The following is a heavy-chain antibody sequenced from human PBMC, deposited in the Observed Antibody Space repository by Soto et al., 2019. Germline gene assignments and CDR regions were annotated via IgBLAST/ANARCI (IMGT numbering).Heavy chain of an antibody. V-gene: IGHV1-18*01. CDR1: GYTFTTYG. CDR2: ISAYNGNT. J-gene: IGHJ6*02. D-gene: IGHD2-2*01. Sequence: QVQLVQSGAEVKKPGASVKVSCKASGYTFTTYGISWVRQAPGQGLEWMGWISAYNGNTNFAQKFQGRVTMTTDTSXXTAYMELRSLRSDDTAVYYCARDHGIVVVPAELDVWGQGSTVTVSS. CDR3: ARDHGIVVVPAELDV.